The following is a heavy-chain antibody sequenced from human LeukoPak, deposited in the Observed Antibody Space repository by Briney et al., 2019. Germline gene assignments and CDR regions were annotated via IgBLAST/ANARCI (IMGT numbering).Heavy chain of an antibody. CDR3: AREVDTAMVGLSYFDY. V-gene: IGHV4-39*02. CDR2: IYYSGST. CDR1: GGSISSSSYY. D-gene: IGHD5-18*01. J-gene: IGHJ4*02. Sequence: SETLSLTCTVSGGSISSSSYYWGWIRQPRGKGLEWIGRIYYSGSTYSNPSRSSRVTISVDTSKNQFSMKLSSVTAADTAVYYCAREVDTAMVGLSYFDYWGQGTLVTVSS.